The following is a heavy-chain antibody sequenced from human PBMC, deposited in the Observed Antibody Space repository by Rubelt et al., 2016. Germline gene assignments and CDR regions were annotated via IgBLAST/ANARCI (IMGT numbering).Heavy chain of an antibody. J-gene: IGHJ3*01. D-gene: IGHD2-2*01. CDR3: ARGEYQAFEF. CDR1: GDSVSNNSAT. V-gene: IGHV6-1*01. CDR2: TYFRSKWYT. Sequence: QVQLQQSGPGLVKPSQTLSLTCAISGDSVSNNSATWNWIRQSPSRGLEWLGRTYFRSKWYTDYAESVKSRITVNPCSSRNCFSHQLNSVAPEDTAVYCCARGEYQAFEFWGQGTMVTVSS.